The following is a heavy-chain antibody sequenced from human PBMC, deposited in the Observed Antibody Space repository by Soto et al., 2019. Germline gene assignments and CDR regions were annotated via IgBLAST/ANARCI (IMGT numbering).Heavy chain of an antibody. CDR1: GGSISSSSYY. Sequence: SETLSLTCTVSGGSISSSSYYWGWIRQPPGKGLEWIGSIYYSGSTYYNPSLKSRVTISVDTSKNQFSLKLSSVTAADTAVYYCARVKRDSSGYFDYWGQGTLVTVSS. D-gene: IGHD3-22*01. CDR3: ARVKRDSSGYFDY. V-gene: IGHV4-39*01. CDR2: IYYSGST. J-gene: IGHJ4*02.